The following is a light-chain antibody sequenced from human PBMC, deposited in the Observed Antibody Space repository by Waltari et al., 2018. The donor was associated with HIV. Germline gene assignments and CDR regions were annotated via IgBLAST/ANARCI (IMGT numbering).Light chain of an antibody. V-gene: IGLV1-40*01. CDR2: SDP. CDR3: QSYDRGLSGPV. CDR1: TSNLGAGYD. J-gene: IGLJ2*01. Sequence: QSVLRQPPSVSGAPGQRVTLSCVGSTSNLGAGYDVHWYQHVPGTGPKLLIFSDPNRPSGVPDRFSGSKSGTSGFLAITGLQADDEADYYCQSYDRGLSGPVFGGGTKLTVL.